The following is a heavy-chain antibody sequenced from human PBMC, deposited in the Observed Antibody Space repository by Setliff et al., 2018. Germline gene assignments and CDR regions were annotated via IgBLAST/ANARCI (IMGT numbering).Heavy chain of an antibody. CDR3: LRLVRYCTKIACQATSGDEV. D-gene: IGHD2-8*01. Sequence: VTVSCKASGYTLSNSILSWVRQAPGQGLEWMGWISAYNGKTYFAQKFQDRITLTTDTSTNTGYLELRGLRSDDTAVYYCLRLVRYCTKIACQATSGDEVWGLGTLVTVSS. J-gene: IGHJ4*02. V-gene: IGHV1-18*01. CDR1: GYTLSNSI. CDR2: ISAYNGKT.